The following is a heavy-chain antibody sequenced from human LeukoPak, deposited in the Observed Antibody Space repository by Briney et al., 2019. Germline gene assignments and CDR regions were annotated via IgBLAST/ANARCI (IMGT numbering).Heavy chain of an antibody. V-gene: IGHV1-3*01. CDR3: ARVVTRLREGAYQYDLDV. Sequence: ASVKVSCKASGYTFTNYILHWVRQAPGQRLEWMGWLNAGNGDTEYSQKFQGRATSTRDTSANTVYMDLRSLRSEDTAVCYCARVVTRLREGAYQYDLDVWGQGTTVTVSS. CDR1: GYTFTNYI. CDR2: LNAGNGDT. J-gene: IGHJ6*02. D-gene: IGHD3-16*01.